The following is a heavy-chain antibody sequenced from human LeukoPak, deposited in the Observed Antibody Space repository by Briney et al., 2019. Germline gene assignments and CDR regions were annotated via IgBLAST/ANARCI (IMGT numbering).Heavy chain of an antibody. Sequence: PGGSLRLSCAASGFTFRNYAMDWVRQAPGGGLEWVSSIYGDGSTHHADSVKGRFTISRDVSKNTLNLQMNSLRAEDTAVYYCTRDPIPYLVVAGKSDDYWGQGTLVTVSS. CDR3: TRDPIPYLVVAGKSDDY. CDR2: IYGDGST. CDR1: GFTFRNYA. V-gene: IGHV3-53*01. D-gene: IGHD6-19*01. J-gene: IGHJ4*02.